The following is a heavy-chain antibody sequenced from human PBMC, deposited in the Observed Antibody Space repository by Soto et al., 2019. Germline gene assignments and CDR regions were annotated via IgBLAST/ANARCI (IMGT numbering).Heavy chain of an antibody. CDR3: ATTTDTAMVTRFDFDY. Sequence: SQTLSLTCEISGDSVSSNSAAWNWIRQSPSRGLEWLGRTYYRSKWYNDYAVSVKSRITINPDTSKNQFSLQLNSVTPEDTAVYCCATTTDTAMVTRFDFDYWGHGTLVTVSS. CDR1: GDSVSSNSAA. V-gene: IGHV6-1*01. D-gene: IGHD5-18*01. J-gene: IGHJ4*01. CDR2: TYYRSKWYN.